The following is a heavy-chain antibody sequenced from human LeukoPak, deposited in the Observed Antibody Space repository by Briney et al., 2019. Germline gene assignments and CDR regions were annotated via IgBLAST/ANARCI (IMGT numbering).Heavy chain of an antibody. CDR2: ISAHNGNT. CDR1: GYTVTTHG. J-gene: IGHJ2*01. CDR3: ARDGYFDL. V-gene: IGHV1-18*01. Sequence: ASVRVSCKASGYTVTTHGIVWVRQAPGQGLEWMGWISAHNGNTNYAQSLQGRVTMTTDTSTNTAYMELRSLRSDDTAVYYCARDGYFDLWGRGTLVTVSS.